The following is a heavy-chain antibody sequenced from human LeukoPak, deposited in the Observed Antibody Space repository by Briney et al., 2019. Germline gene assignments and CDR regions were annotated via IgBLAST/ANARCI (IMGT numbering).Heavy chain of an antibody. CDR2: INPSGGST. J-gene: IGHJ3*02. V-gene: IGHV1-46*03. D-gene: IGHD2-15*01. Sequence: ASVKVSCKASGYTCTSYYMHWVRQAPGQGLEWMGIINPSGGSTSYAQKLQGRVTMTRDTSTSTVYMELSSLRSEDTAVYYCARDRASGGSSDAFDIWGQGTMVTVSS. CDR3: ARDRASGGSSDAFDI. CDR1: GYTCTSYY.